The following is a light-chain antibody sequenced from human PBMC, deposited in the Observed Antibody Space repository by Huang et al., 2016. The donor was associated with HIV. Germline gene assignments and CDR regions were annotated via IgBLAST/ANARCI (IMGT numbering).Light chain of an antibody. J-gene: IGKJ1*01. Sequence: IQLTQSPSSLSASVGDRVTITCRASQGICSYLAWYQQKPGKAPKLLIYAASTLQSGVPSRVSGSGSGTDFTLTISSLQPEDFATYHCQQLNSYPPTFGQGTKVEIK. CDR1: QGICSY. V-gene: IGKV1-9*01. CDR3: QQLNSYPPT. CDR2: AAS.